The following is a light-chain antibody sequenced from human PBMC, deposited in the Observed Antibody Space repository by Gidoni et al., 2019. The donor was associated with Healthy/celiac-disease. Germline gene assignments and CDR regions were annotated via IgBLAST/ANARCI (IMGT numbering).Light chain of an antibody. J-gene: IGKJ4*01. V-gene: IGKV1-27*01. CDR1: QGISHY. CDR3: QKYNSAPLT. CDR2: AAS. Sequence: DIQMTHSPSSLSASVGDRVTITCRPSQGISHYLAWYQQKPGKVPKLLIYAASTLQSGVPSRFSGSGSGTEFTLTISSLQPEDVATYYCQKYNSAPLTFGGGTKVEIK.